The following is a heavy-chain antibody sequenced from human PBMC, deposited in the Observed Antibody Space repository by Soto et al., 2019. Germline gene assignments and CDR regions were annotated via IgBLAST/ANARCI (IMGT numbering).Heavy chain of an antibody. D-gene: IGHD3-22*01. V-gene: IGHV4-59*01. J-gene: IGHJ4*02. CDR3: ALRSMAVVPEY. CDR2: LYYGRSA. CDR1: GDSISTYY. Sequence: QVQLQESGPGLVKPSETLSLTCAVSGDSISTYYCMWIRQPPGKGLESIGYLYYGRSANYNPSLTSRVTLSVDSSTNPCSLTLSSLTAADTAVYYCALRSMAVVPEYWGQGTLVSVSS.